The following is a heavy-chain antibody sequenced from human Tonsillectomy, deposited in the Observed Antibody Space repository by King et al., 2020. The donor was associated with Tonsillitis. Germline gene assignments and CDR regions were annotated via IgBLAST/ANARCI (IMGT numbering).Heavy chain of an antibody. Sequence: VQLVESGGGLVQPGGSLRLSCAASGFTFSSFWMSWVRQAPGKGLEWVATIKQDGTEKYYLDSVKGQFTISRDNAKNSLYLQMNSLRAEDTAVYYCAGVPWHPDYWGQGTLATVS. V-gene: IGHV3-7*01. CDR1: GFTFSSFW. CDR3: AGVPWHPDY. CDR2: IKQDGTEK. J-gene: IGHJ4*02.